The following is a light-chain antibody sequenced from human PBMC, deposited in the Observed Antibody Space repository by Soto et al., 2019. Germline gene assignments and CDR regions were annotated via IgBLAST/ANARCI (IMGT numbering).Light chain of an antibody. J-gene: IGKJ4*01. Sequence: EIVLTQSPGTLSLSPGERATLSCRASQSVSSSYLAWYQQKPGQAPRLFIYASSIRATGIPDRFSGSGSGTDFTLTISRLEPEDFAVYYCQQYGSAPFTFGGGTKVEIK. V-gene: IGKV3-20*01. CDR2: ASS. CDR1: QSVSSSY. CDR3: QQYGSAPFT.